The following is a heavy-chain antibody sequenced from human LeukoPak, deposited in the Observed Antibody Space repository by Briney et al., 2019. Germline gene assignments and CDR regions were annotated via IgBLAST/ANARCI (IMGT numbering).Heavy chain of an antibody. Sequence: PGGSLRLSCAASGLTFSNYWMDWVRQAPGKGLEWVSTITTSDGNTYYADSVKGRFTVSRDNSKNTLFLQMNSLRAEDTAVYYCAKDGGLWVSAHWGDSWGRGTLVTVSS. CDR1: GLTFSNYW. D-gene: IGHD7-27*01. J-gene: IGHJ4*02. CDR3: AKDGGLWVSAHWGDS. V-gene: IGHV3-23*01. CDR2: ITTSDGNT.